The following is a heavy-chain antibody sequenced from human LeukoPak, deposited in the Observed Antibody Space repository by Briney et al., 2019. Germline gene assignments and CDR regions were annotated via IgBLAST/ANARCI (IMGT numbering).Heavy chain of an antibody. D-gene: IGHD1-26*01. CDR2: IYYSGST. V-gene: IGHV4-59*01. J-gene: IGHJ6*03. CDR3: ARDRGIVGATRRNEYYYYYMDV. Sequence: SETLSLTCTVSGGSISSYYWSWIRQPPGKGLEWIGYIYYSGSTNYNPSLKSRVTISVDTSKNQFSLKLSSVTAADTAVYYCARDRGIVGATRRNEYYYYYMDVWGKGTTVTISS. CDR1: GGSISSYY.